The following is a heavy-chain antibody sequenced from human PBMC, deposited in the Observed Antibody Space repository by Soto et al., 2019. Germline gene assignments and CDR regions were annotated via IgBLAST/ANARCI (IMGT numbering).Heavy chain of an antibody. CDR2: IYYSGST. CDR1: GGSISSYY. Sequence: SETLSLTCTVSGGSISSYYWSWIRQPPGKGLEWIGYIYYSGSTNYNPSLKSRVTISVDTSKNQFSLKLSSVTAADTAVYYCARVYDILTGPFDYWGQGTLVTVSS. CDR3: ARVYDILTGPFDY. V-gene: IGHV4-59*01. J-gene: IGHJ4*02. D-gene: IGHD3-9*01.